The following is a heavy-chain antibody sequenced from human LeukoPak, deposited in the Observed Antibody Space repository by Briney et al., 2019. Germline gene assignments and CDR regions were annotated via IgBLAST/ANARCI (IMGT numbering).Heavy chain of an antibody. Sequence: GGSLRLSCAGSGFTFSNYGMHWVRQAPGKGLEWVSSISGTGGGTFYADSVKGRFTISRDNSKNTLYLQMNSLRAEDTAVYYCARDLLEWLLSYFDYWGQGTLVTVSS. J-gene: IGHJ4*02. CDR1: GFTFSNYG. V-gene: IGHV3-23*01. D-gene: IGHD3-3*01. CDR3: ARDLLEWLLSYFDY. CDR2: ISGTGGGT.